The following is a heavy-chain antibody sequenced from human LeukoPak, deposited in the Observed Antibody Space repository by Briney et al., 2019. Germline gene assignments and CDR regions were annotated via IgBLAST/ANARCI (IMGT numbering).Heavy chain of an antibody. CDR1: GYTFTAYY. D-gene: IGHD2-2*01. CDR2: INPNSGGT. J-gene: IGHJ4*02. V-gene: IGHV1-2*02. Sequence: ASVKVSCKASGYTFTAYYMHWVRQAAGQGLEWMGWINPNSGGTNYAQKFQGRVTMTRDTSISTAYMELSRLRSDDTAVYYCARDRVVVPAAFDYWGQGTLVTVSS. CDR3: ARDRVVVPAAFDY.